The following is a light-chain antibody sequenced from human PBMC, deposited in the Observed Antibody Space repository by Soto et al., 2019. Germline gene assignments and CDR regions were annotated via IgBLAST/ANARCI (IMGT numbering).Light chain of an antibody. CDR1: SSDVGTNNR. CDR2: EVS. V-gene: IGLV2-18*02. J-gene: IGLJ2*01. CDR3: SSHTSDTVL. Sequence: QSALTQPPSVSGSPGQSVTISCIGTSSDVGTNNRVSWYQQPPGTAPKVMIYEVSIRPSGVPDRFSGSKSGNTASLTISGLQAEDEADYYCSSHTSDTVLFGGGTKVTVL.